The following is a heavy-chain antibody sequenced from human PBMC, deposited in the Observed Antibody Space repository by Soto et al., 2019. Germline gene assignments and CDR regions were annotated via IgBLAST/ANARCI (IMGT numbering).Heavy chain of an antibody. Sequence: LSRTSTVFGGSISSRTWCSRTIQPPRPGLEWIGEIYHSGSTNYNPSLKSRVTISVDKSKNQFSLKLSSVTAADTAVYYCARAGRGYCSGGSCYSGLHGMDVWGQGT. V-gene: IGHV4-4*02. CDR1: GGSISSRTW. CDR2: IYHSGST. D-gene: IGHD2-15*01. J-gene: IGHJ6*02. CDR3: ARAGRGYCSGGSCYSGLHGMDV.